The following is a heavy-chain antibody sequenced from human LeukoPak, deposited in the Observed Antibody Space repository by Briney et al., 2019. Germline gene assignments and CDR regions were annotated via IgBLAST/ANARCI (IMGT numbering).Heavy chain of an antibody. J-gene: IGHJ6*03. D-gene: IGHD3-3*01. CDR2: INHSGST. V-gene: IGHV4-34*01. CDR1: GGSFSGYY. Sequence: SETLSLTCAVYGGSFSGYYWSWIRQPPGKGLEWIGEINHSGSTNYNPSLKSRVTLSVDTSKNQFSLKLSSVTAADTAVYYCARGRSITIFGVVIQYYYYMDVRGKGTTVTVSS. CDR3: ARGRSITIFGVVIQYYYYMDV.